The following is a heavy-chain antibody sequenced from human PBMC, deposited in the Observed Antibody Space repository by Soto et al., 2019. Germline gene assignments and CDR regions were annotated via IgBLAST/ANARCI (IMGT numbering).Heavy chain of an antibody. J-gene: IGHJ5*02. V-gene: IGHV3-48*01. CDR1: GFTFSSYS. Sequence: ESGGGLVQPGGSLRLSCAASGFTFSSYSMNWVRQAPGKGLEWVSYISSSSSTIYYADSVKGRFTISRDNAKNSLYLQMNSLRAEDTAVYYCARDRSSSSSFWFDPWGQGTLVTVSS. CDR3: ARDRSSSSSFWFDP. CDR2: ISSSSSTI. D-gene: IGHD6-6*01.